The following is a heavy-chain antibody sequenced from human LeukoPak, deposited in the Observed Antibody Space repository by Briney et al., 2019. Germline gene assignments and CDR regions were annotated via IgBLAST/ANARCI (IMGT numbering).Heavy chain of an antibody. CDR3: AKGYSSSWSIEYFQQ. CDR2: ICTGGST. V-gene: IGHV3-23*01. D-gene: IGHD6-13*01. CDR1: GFTFNTYA. Sequence: GGSLRLSCAGSGFTFNTYAMTWVRQAPGKGREWVSTICTGGSTYYTNSVKGRFTISRDNSKNTMYLQMNSLRDEDTAVYYCAKGYSSSWSIEYFQQGGQGTLVTVSS. J-gene: IGHJ1*01.